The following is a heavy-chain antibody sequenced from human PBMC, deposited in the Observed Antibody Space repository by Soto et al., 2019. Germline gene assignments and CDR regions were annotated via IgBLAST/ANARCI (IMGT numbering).Heavy chain of an antibody. CDR3: ARVHRKTGTSYYYSFGMDV. D-gene: IGHD3-9*01. CDR1: GGPISDDDYY. CDR2: IYYRGST. J-gene: IGHJ6*02. V-gene: IGHV4-30-4*01. Sequence: KPSETLSLTCTVSGGPISDDDYYWSWVRQTPGKGLERIGSIYYRGSTFYNPSFKSRVDISVDTSKNQFSLKLTSVTAADTAVYYCARVHRKTGTSYYYSFGMDVWGQGTTVTVSS.